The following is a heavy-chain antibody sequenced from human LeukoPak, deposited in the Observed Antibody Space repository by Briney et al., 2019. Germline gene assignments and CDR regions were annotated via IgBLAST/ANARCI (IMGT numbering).Heavy chain of an antibody. Sequence: GGSLILSCTTSGFTFSSYEMNWVRQAPGKGLEWVSYISSSGSTIYYADSVKGRFTISRDNAKNSLYLQMNSLRAEDTAVYYCARIPHYYYFDYWGQGALVTVSS. D-gene: IGHD2-21*01. J-gene: IGHJ4*02. CDR1: GFTFSSYE. V-gene: IGHV3-48*03. CDR3: ARIPHYYYFDY. CDR2: ISSSGSTI.